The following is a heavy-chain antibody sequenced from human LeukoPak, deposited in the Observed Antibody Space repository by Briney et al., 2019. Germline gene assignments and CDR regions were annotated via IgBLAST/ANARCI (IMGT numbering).Heavy chain of an antibody. CDR2: IYPGDSDT. CDR1: GYSFTSYW. D-gene: IGHD3-10*01. CDR3: ARRYYYGSGQKYYFDY. V-gene: IGHV5-51*01. J-gene: IGHJ4*02. Sequence: GESLKISCKGSGYSFTSYWIGWVRQIPGKSLEWMGIIYPGDSDTRYSPSFQGQVTISADKSISTAYLQWSSLKASDTATYYCARRYYYGSGQKYYFDYWGQGTLVTVSS.